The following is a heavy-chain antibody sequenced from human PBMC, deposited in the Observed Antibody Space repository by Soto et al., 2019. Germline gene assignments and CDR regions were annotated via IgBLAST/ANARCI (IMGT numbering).Heavy chain of an antibody. CDR3: VRGDRDDILTGFVAFDI. CDR1: GGSITTYY. V-gene: IGHV4-59*08. Sequence: SETLSLTCTVSGGSITTYYWNWIRQSPGKGLEWIASISYSGSTNYNPSLRSRITISIDTSKNQFSLKLSSVTAADTAVFYCVRGDRDDILTGFVAFDIWGQGTMVTVSS. J-gene: IGHJ3*02. D-gene: IGHD3-9*01. CDR2: ISYSGST.